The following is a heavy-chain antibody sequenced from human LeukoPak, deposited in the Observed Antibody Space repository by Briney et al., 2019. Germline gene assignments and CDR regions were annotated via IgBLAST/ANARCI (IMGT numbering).Heavy chain of an antibody. CDR1: GGSLSSSSDY. CDR2: IYYSGST. CDR3: ARLRGYYYGYFDY. D-gene: IGHD5-18*01. V-gene: IGHV4-39*07. J-gene: IGHJ4*02. Sequence: SETLSLTCTVSGGSLSSSSDYWGWNRQPPGKGLEWIGAIYYSGSTYYTPSLTSRVTISVDTSKNQFSLKLTSVTAADTAMYYCARLRGYYYGYFDYWGQGTLVTVSS.